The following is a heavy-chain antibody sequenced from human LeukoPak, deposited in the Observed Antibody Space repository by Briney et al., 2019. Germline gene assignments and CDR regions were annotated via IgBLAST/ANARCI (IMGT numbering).Heavy chain of an antibody. J-gene: IGHJ3*02. CDR1: GFTFSSYS. CDR2: ISSSSSYI. Sequence: PGGSLRLSCAASGFTFSSYSMNWVRQAPGKGLEWVSSISSSSSYIYYADSVKGRFTISRDNAKNSLYLQINSLRAEDTAVYYCARDLSSTAVEEIRDAFDIWGQGTMVTVSS. CDR3: ARDLSSTAVEEIRDAFDI. D-gene: IGHD1-26*01. V-gene: IGHV3-21*01.